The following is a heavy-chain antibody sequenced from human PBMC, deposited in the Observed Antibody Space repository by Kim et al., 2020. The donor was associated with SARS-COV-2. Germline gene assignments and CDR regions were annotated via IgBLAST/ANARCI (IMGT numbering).Heavy chain of an antibody. CDR3: AGGYCSSTSCYTSYYYYGMDV. V-gene: IGHV4-39*01. D-gene: IGHD2-2*02. CDR2: IYYSGST. J-gene: IGHJ6*02. Sequence: SETLSLTCTVSGGSISSSSYYWGWIRQPPGKGLEWIGSIYYSGSTYYNPSLKSRVTISVDTSKNQFSLKLSSVTAADTAVYYCAGGYCSSTSCYTSYYYYGMDVWGQGTTVTVSS. CDR1: GGSISSSSYY.